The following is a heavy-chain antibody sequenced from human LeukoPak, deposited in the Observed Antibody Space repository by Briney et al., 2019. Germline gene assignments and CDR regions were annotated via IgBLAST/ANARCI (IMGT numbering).Heavy chain of an antibody. V-gene: IGHV4-61*02. D-gene: IGHD1-1*01. CDR2: IYTTGST. Sequence: PSQTLSLTYTVSGASINSGSYYWAWIRQPAGKGLEWIGRIYTTGSTNYNPSLKSRVTVSVDTSKNQFSLKLSSVTAADTAVYYCATMNWNDGGYYFDYWGQGTLATVSS. CDR3: ATMNWNDGGYYFDY. CDR1: GASINSGSYY. J-gene: IGHJ4*02.